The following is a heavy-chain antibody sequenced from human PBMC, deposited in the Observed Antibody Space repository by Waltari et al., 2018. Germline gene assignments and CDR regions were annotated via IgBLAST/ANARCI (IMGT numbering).Heavy chain of an antibody. CDR3: AARGHRDGYPAGFDY. V-gene: IGHV1-69*12. CDR1: GGTFSSYA. J-gene: IGHJ4*02. D-gene: IGHD5-12*01. CDR2: ISPIFGTA. Sequence: QVQLVQSGAEVKKPGSSVKVSCKASGGTFSSYAISWVRQAPGQGLEWKGGISPIFGTANYAQKFQGRVTITADESTSTAYMELSSLRSEDTAVYYCAARGHRDGYPAGFDYWGQGTLVTVSS.